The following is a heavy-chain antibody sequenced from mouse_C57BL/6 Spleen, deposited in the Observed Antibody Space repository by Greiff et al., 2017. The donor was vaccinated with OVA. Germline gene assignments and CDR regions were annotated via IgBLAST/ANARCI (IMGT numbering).Heavy chain of an antibody. D-gene: IGHD1-1*01. Sequence: VQLQQPGTELVKPGASVKLSCKASGYTFTSYWMHWVKQRPGQGLEWIGNINPSNGGTNYNEKFKRKATLTVDKSSSTAYMQLSSLTSEDSAVYYCARSAVYYYGSSHWYFDVWGTGTTVTVSS. J-gene: IGHJ1*03. CDR2: INPSNGGT. CDR1: GYTFTSYW. V-gene: IGHV1-53*01. CDR3: ARSAVYYYGSSHWYFDV.